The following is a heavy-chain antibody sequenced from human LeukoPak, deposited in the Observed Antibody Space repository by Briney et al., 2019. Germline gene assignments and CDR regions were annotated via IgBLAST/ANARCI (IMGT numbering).Heavy chain of an antibody. Sequence: SVKVSCKASGGTFSSYAISWVRQAPGQGLEWMGGIIPILGTANYAQKFQGRVTITADESTSTAYMELSSLRSEDTAVYYCARGGSSGYGYYYYGMDVWGKGTTVTVSS. CDR2: IIPILGTA. CDR3: ARGGSSGYGYYYYGMDV. V-gene: IGHV1-69*13. J-gene: IGHJ6*04. D-gene: IGHD6-19*01. CDR1: GGTFSSYA.